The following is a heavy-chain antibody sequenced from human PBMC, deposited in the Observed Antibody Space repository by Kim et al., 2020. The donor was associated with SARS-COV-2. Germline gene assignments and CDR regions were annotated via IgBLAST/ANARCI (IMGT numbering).Heavy chain of an antibody. J-gene: IGHJ4*02. D-gene: IGHD6-13*01. V-gene: IGHV5-51*01. CDR3: ARWGIAAAGRGFDY. Sequence: SPSFQGQVTIAADKSISTAYLQWSSLKASDTAMYYCARWGIAAAGRGFDYWGQGTLVTVSS.